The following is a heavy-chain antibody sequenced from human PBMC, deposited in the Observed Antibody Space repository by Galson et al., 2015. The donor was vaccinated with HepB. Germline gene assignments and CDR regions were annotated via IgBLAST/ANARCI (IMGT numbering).Heavy chain of an antibody. CDR3: AREEYYYDSSGGDFDY. V-gene: IGHV3-30*04. J-gene: IGHJ4*02. CDR1: GFTFSSYA. Sequence: SLRLSCAASGFTFSSYAMHWVRQAPGKGLEWVAVISYDGSNKYYADSVKGRFTISRDNSKNTLYLQMNSLRAEDTAVYYCAREEYYYDSSGGDFDYWGQGTLVTVSS. CDR2: ISYDGSNK. D-gene: IGHD3-22*01.